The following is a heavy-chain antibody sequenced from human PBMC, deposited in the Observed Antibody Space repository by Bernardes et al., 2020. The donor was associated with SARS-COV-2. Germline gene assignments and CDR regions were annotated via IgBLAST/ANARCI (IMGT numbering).Heavy chain of an antibody. CDR2: INQDGSQK. D-gene: IGHD1-1*01. Sequence: GSLRLSFAASGFTFSTYWMSWVRQAPGKGLEWVANINQDGSQKAYVDSVEGRFTISRDNTKNSLYLQMNSLRAEDTAVYYCARFSRTQRGYWGQGTLVTVSS. V-gene: IGHV3-7*01. CDR3: ARFSRTQRGY. J-gene: IGHJ4*02. CDR1: GFTFSTYW.